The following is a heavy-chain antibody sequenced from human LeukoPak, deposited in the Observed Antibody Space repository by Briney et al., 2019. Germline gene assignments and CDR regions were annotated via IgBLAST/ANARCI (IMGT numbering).Heavy chain of an antibody. CDR3: ARCEGGSCFDY. J-gene: IGHJ4*02. CDR2: MNIDGSEK. Sequence: GGSLRLSCAASGFTFISYWMGWVRQAPGKRPEWVANMNIDGSEKYYADSVKGRFTISRDNARNSVYLQMNGLRVEDTAVYYCARCEGGSCFDYWGQGTLVTVSS. CDR1: GFTFISYW. D-gene: IGHD1-26*01. V-gene: IGHV3-7*01.